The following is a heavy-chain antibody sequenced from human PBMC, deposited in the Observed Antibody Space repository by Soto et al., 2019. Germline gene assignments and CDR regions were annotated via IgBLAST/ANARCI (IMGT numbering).Heavy chain of an antibody. Sequence: GGSLRLSCAASGFTVSSNYMSWVRQAPGKGLEWVSVIYSGGSTYYADSVKGRFTISRDNSKNTLYLQMNSLRAEDTAVYYCAREAHYDSSGAPTEDAFDIWGQGTMVTVSS. CDR1: GFTVSSNY. V-gene: IGHV3-53*01. J-gene: IGHJ3*02. CDR3: AREAHYDSSGAPTEDAFDI. CDR2: IYSGGST. D-gene: IGHD3-22*01.